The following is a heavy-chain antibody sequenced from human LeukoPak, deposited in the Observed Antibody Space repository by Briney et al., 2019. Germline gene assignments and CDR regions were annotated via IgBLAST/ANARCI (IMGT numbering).Heavy chain of an antibody. CDR2: IWCDGSNK. J-gene: IGHJ3*02. V-gene: IGHV3-33*01. D-gene: IGHD1-1*01. CDR3: ARATPRQNENTHAFDI. Sequence: GGSLRLSCAASGFTFSSYGMHWVRQAPGKGLEWVAVIWCDGSNKYYADSVKGRFTISRDNSKNTLSLQMNSLRADDTAVYYCARATPRQNENTHAFDIWGQGTMVTVSS. CDR1: GFTFSSYG.